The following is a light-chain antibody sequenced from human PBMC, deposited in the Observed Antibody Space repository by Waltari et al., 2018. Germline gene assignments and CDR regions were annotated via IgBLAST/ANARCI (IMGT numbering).Light chain of an antibody. CDR3: AAWDDSLSAHWV. V-gene: IGLV1-47*01. Sequence: QSVLTQPPSASGTPGQRVTISCSGSSSNIGSNYVYWYQQLPGTAPKLLIYRSNQRPSGVPDRFSGSKSGTSASLAISGLRSEDEADYYCAAWDDSLSAHWVFGGGTKLTVL. CDR1: SSNIGSNY. CDR2: RSN. J-gene: IGLJ3*02.